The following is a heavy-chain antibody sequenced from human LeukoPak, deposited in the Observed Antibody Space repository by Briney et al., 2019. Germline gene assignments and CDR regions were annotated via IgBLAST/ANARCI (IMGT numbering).Heavy chain of an antibody. CDR3: SRDPPGIYYPYYMDV. J-gene: IGHJ6*03. Sequence: SETLSLTCTVSGGSISSYYWSWIRQPAGKGLEWIGRIYTSGSTNYNPSLKSRVTMSVDTSKNQFSLKLTSVTAADTAVYYFSRDPPGIYYPYYMDVWEKGTRVTVSS. CDR2: IYTSGST. CDR1: GGSISSYY. V-gene: IGHV4-4*07. D-gene: IGHD1-26*01.